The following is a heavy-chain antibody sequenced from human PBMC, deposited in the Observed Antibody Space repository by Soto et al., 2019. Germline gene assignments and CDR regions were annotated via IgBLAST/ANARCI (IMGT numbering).Heavy chain of an antibody. Sequence: GGPVKVSCKTSGYFFTSYYIHWVRQAPGQGLEWMGWINPNNGGTNSAQKFQGRVTMTSDTSINTAYMEITSLRSDDTALYYCAREVTYGGGSFSLGLWGQGTLVTVSS. D-gene: IGHD3-10*01. J-gene: IGHJ4*02. CDR1: GYFFTSYY. CDR2: INPNNGGT. CDR3: AREVTYGGGSFSLGL. V-gene: IGHV1-2*02.